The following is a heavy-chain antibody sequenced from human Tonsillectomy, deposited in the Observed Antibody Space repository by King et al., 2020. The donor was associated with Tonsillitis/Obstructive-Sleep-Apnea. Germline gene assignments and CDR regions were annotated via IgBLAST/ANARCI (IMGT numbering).Heavy chain of an antibody. CDR1: GFTLSSYW. Sequence: VQLVESGGGLVQPGGSLRLSCSASGFTLSSYWMHWVRQAPGKGLVWVSRVNSDGSSTSYADSVKGRFTISRDKAKNTLYLQMNSLRAEDTAVYYCATSPYYYYMDVWGKGTTVTVSS. V-gene: IGHV3-74*01. J-gene: IGHJ6*03. CDR2: VNSDGSST. CDR3: ATSPYYYYMDV.